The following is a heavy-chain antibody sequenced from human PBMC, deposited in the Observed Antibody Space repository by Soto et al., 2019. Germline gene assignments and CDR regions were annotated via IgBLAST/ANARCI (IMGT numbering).Heavy chain of an antibody. CDR2: IYWDDDK. Sequence: QITLRESGPTLVKPTQTLTLTCSFSGFSLSTSGVGVGWIRQPPGKALEWLAVIYWDDDKRYNPSLKSRLTSSKATSKDQVVLTMTNMDPVDTATYHCAHRRPSAAFDYWGQGTLVTVSS. CDR3: AHRRPSAAFDY. J-gene: IGHJ4*02. D-gene: IGHD2-15*01. CDR1: GFSLSTSGVG. V-gene: IGHV2-5*02.